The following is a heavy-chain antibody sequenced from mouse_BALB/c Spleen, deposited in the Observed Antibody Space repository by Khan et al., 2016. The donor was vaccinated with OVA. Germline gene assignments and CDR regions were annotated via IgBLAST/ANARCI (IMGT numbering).Heavy chain of an antibody. CDR3: ARRTTGYAMDY. V-gene: IGHV1-4*01. D-gene: IGHD2-14*01. CDR1: GYTFTSHT. CDR2: INPRSGYS. Sequence: QVQLKESGAELARPGASVKMSCKASGYTFTSHTMHWVKQSPGQGLEWIGYINPRSGYSNYNQKFNDKATLTADKSSSTAYMQRSSLTSEDSAVYYCARRTTGYAMDYWGQGTSVTVSS. J-gene: IGHJ4*01.